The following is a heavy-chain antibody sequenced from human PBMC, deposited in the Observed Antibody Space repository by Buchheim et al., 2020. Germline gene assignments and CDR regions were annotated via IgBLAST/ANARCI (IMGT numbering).Heavy chain of an antibody. D-gene: IGHD3-3*01. CDR2: ISYDGSNK. V-gene: IGHV3-30*18. CDR1: GFTFSSYG. J-gene: IGHJ6*02. Sequence: QVQLVESGGGVVQPGRSLRLSCAASGFTFSSYGMHWVRQAPGKGLEWVAVISYDGSNKYYADSVKGRFTIYRDNSKNTLYLQMNSLRAEDTAVYYCAKDQAFYDFWSGYYYYYGMDVWGQGTT. CDR3: AKDQAFYDFWSGYYYYYGMDV.